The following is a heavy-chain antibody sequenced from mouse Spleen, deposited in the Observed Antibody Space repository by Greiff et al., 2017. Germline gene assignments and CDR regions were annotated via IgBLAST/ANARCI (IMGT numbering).Heavy chain of an antibody. CDR1: GFTFSDYY. Sequence: EVKLVESEGGLVQPGSSMKLSCTASGFTFSDYYMAWVRQVPEKGLEWVANINYDGSSTYYLDSLKSRFIISRDNAKNILYLQMSSLKSEDTATYYCARDNYYGSSLHYFDYWGQGTTLTVSS. D-gene: IGHD1-1*01. CDR3: ARDNYYGSSLHYFDY. J-gene: IGHJ2*01. CDR2: INYDGSST. V-gene: IGHV5-16*01.